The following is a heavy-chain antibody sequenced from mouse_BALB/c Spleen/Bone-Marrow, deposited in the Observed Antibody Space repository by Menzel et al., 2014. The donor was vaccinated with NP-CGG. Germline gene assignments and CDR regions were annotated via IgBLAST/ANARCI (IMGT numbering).Heavy chain of an antibody. D-gene: IGHD2-1*01. CDR3: ASPYGNYDAMDY. CDR2: IYPGDGDT. J-gene: IGHJ4*01. V-gene: IGHV1-87*01. Sequence: QVQLQQSGAELARPAASVQLSCKASGYTFTTYWMQWVKQRPGQGLEWIGAIYPGDGDTRYTQKFRGKATLTADKSSNTAYMQLSSLTSEDSAVYFCASPYGNYDAMDYWGQGTSVTVSS. CDR1: GYTFTTYW.